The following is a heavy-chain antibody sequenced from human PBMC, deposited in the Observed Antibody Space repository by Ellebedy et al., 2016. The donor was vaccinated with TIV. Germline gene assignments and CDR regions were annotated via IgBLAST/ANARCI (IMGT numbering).Heavy chain of an antibody. D-gene: IGHD2-2*01. CDR2: VSFDIDKK. V-gene: IGHV3-30-3*01. CDR1: GFPFRNYA. J-gene: IGHJ4*02. CDR3: ARDLTQYASGAGLSDS. Sequence: PGGSLRLSCEASGFPFRNYAMHWVRQSPRKGLEWVAIVSFDIDKKFYTASVKGRFTISRDNSKNTLYLDMNSLGVDDTAVYYCARDLTQYASGAGLSDSWGQGTLVTVSS.